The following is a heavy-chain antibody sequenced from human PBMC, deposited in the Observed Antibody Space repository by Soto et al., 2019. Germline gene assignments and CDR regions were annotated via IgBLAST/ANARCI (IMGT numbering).Heavy chain of an antibody. CDR3: ARAKYYYGSGSLNYYGMDV. J-gene: IGHJ6*02. V-gene: IGHV1-69*02. Sequence: SVKVSCKASGGTFSSYTISWVRQAPGQGLEWMGRIIPILGIANYAQKFQGRVTITADKSTSTAYMELSSLRSEDTAVYYCARAKYYYGSGSLNYYGMDVWGQGTTVTVSS. CDR2: IIPILGIA. D-gene: IGHD3-10*01. CDR1: GGTFSSYT.